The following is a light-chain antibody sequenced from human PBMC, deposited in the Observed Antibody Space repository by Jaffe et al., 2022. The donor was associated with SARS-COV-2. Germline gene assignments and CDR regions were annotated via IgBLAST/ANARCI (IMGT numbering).Light chain of an antibody. J-gene: IGKJ4*01. Sequence: DIVMTQSPDSLAVSLGERATINCKSSQSVSYSSNNKNYLAWYQQKPGQSPKLLIYWASTRESGVPDRFSGSGSGTDFTLTINGLQAEDVAVYYCQQYYSSPLTFGGGTKVEI. V-gene: IGKV4-1*01. CDR3: QQYYSSPLT. CDR2: WAS. CDR1: QSVSYSSNNKNY.